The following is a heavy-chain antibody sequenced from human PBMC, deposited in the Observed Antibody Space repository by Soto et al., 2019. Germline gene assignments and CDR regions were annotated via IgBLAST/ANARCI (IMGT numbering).Heavy chain of an antibody. J-gene: IGHJ6*02. CDR3: AIFRNGGYSYGKTYYYYYGMDV. CDR2: ISSSSSYT. D-gene: IGHD5-18*01. V-gene: IGHV3-11*06. CDR1: GFTSSDYY. Sequence: GGSLRLSCAASGFTSSDYYMSWIRQAPGKGLEWVSYISSSSSYTNYADSVKGRFTISRDNAKNSLYLQMNSLRAEDTAVYYCAIFRNGGYSYGKTYYYYYGMDVWGQGTTVTVSS.